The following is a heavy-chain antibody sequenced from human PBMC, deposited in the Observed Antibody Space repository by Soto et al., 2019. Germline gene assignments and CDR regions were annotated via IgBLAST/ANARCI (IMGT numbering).Heavy chain of an antibody. J-gene: IGHJ4*02. V-gene: IGHV4-61*05. CDR2: IYYSGST. CDR3: ARGAAELYYYGSGSFDY. D-gene: IGHD3-10*01. CDR1: GGSISSSSYY. Sequence: SETLSLTCTVSGGSISSSSYYRGRLRQRQGMGLEWIGYIYYSGSTNYNPSLKSRVTISVDTSKNQFSLKLSSVTAADTAVYYCARGAAELYYYGSGSFDYWGQGTLVTVSS.